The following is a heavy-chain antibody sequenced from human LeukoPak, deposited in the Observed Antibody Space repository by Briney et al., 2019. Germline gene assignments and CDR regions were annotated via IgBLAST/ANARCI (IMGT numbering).Heavy chain of an antibody. CDR3: ASVGIAVSWYWFDP. CDR1: GGTFSSYA. V-gene: IGHV1-69*06. Sequence: GASVKVSCKASGGTFSSYAISWVRQAPGQGLEWMGGIIPIFGTANYAQKFQGRVTITADKSTSTAYMELSSLRSEDTAMYYCASVGIAVSWYWFDPWGQGTLVTVSS. CDR2: IIPIFGTA. J-gene: IGHJ5*02. D-gene: IGHD6-19*01.